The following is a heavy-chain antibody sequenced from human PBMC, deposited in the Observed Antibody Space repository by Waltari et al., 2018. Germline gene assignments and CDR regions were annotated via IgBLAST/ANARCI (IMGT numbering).Heavy chain of an antibody. CDR1: GYTFSNFG. Sequence: QAQLVQSGAEVRKPGASVKVSCKASGYTFSNFGISWVRQAPGQGLEWMGWISAYNGNKKYAQKLQVRVTMTTDTSTSTAYMELRSLRSDDTAMYYCARDTSFIASPGTPHYWGQGTLVTVSS. CDR2: ISAYNGNK. D-gene: IGHD6-13*01. J-gene: IGHJ4*02. V-gene: IGHV1-18*01. CDR3: ARDTSFIASPGTPHY.